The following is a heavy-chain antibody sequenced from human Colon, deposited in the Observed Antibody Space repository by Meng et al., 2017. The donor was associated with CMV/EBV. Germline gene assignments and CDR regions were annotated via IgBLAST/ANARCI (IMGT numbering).Heavy chain of an antibody. CDR1: FSRIHSGVS. D-gene: IGHD3-10*01. CDR3: VFRLEDPRRSSYCFDQ. V-gene: IGHV2-5*02. J-gene: IGHJ4*02. CDR2: VYWDDDK. Sequence: FSRIHSGVSGGRVRQPPGKALEWLALVYWDDDKRYSPSLRSRLTITKDTSKNQVVFTMSHLDPVDTATYHCVFRLEDPRRSSYCFDQWGQGTLVTVSS.